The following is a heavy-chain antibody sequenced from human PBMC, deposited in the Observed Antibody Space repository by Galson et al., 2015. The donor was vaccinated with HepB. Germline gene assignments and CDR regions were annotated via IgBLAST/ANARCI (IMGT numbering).Heavy chain of an antibody. D-gene: IGHD3-16*01. J-gene: IGHJ6*02. CDR1: GFTFSSYS. CDR2: ISSSSSYI. V-gene: IGHV3-21*01. CDR3: ARDPGGGMFGMDV. Sequence: SLRLSCAASGFTFSSYSMNWVRQAPGKGLEWVSSISSSSSYIYYADSVKGRFTISRDNAKNSLYLQMNSLRAEDTAVYYCARDPGGGMFGMDVWGQGTTVTVSS.